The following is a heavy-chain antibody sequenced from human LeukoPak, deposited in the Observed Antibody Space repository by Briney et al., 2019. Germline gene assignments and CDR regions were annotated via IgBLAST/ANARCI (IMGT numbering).Heavy chain of an antibody. D-gene: IGHD1-26*01. Sequence: SETLSLTCTVSGGSISSYYWSWIRQPPGKGLEWIGYVYYSGRTNYNPSLKSRVTISVDTFKNQFSLKLSSVTAADAAVYYCARTFSESYYYYGMDVWGQGTTVTVSS. CDR1: GGSISSYY. CDR3: ARTFSESYYYYGMDV. CDR2: VYYSGRT. J-gene: IGHJ6*02. V-gene: IGHV4-59*01.